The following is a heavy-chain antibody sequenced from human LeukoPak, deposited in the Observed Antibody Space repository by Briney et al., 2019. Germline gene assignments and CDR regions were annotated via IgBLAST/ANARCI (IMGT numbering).Heavy chain of an antibody. Sequence: ASVQVSCKASGYTFTSYGISWVRQAPGQGLEWMGWISAYNGNTKYAQKFQGRVTMTTGTSTSTAYMELRSLRSDDTAVYYCARFCSGGSCYHNWFDPWGQGTLVTVSS. D-gene: IGHD2-15*01. CDR1: GYTFTSYG. J-gene: IGHJ5*02. V-gene: IGHV1-18*01. CDR3: ARFCSGGSCYHNWFDP. CDR2: ISAYNGNT.